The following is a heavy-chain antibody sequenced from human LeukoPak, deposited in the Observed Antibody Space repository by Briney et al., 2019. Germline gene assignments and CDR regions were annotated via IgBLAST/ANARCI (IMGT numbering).Heavy chain of an antibody. Sequence: GGSLRLSCAASGFIFSTYWMSWVRQAPGKGPEWVANIKQDGSEEYYVDSVKGRFTISRDNAENSLYLQMNSLRAEDTAVYYCAKDPTSSWYNWFDPWGQGTLVTVSS. CDR1: GFIFSTYW. CDR3: AKDPTSSWYNWFDP. CDR2: IKQDGSEE. J-gene: IGHJ5*02. V-gene: IGHV3-7*01. D-gene: IGHD6-13*01.